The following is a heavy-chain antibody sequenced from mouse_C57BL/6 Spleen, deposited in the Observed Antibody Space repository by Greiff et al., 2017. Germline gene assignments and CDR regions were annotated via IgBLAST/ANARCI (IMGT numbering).Heavy chain of an antibody. CDR3: TRGGSSYEKFAY. D-gene: IGHD1-1*01. Sequence: DVKLQESGEGLVKPGGSLKLSCAASGFTFSSYAMSWVRQTPEKRLEWVAYISSGGDYIYYADTVKGRFTISRDNARNTLYLQMSSLKSEDTAMYYCTRGGSSYEKFAYWGQGTLVTVSA. CDR1: GFTFSSYA. V-gene: IGHV5-9-1*02. J-gene: IGHJ3*01. CDR2: ISSGGDYI.